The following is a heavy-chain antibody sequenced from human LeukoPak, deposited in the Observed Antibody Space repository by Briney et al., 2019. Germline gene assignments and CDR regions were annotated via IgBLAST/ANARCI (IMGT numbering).Heavy chain of an antibody. CDR3: AKGGVVVPAAADY. J-gene: IGHJ4*02. Sequence: GGSLRLSCTGSGFTFSNYGMHWVRQAPGMGLEWVTVISYDGTNKYYADSVKGRFTISRDNSKNTLYLQMNSLRAEDTAVYYCAKGGVVVPAAADYWGQGTLVTVSS. CDR1: GFTFSNYG. CDR2: ISYDGTNK. V-gene: IGHV3-30*18. D-gene: IGHD2-2*01.